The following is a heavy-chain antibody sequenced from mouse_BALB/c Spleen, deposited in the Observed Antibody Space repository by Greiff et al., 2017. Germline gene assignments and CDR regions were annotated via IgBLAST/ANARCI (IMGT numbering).Heavy chain of an antibody. D-gene: IGHD2-1*01. CDR3: ARGVYYGNPWFAY. V-gene: IGHV5-6-3*01. J-gene: IGHJ3*01. CDR1: GFTFSSYG. Sequence: VHLVESGGGLVQPGGSLKLSCAASGFTFSSYGMSWVRQTPDKRLELVATINSNGGSTYYPDSVKGRFTISRDNAKNTLYLQMSSLKSEDTAMYYCARGVYYGNPWFAYWGQGTLVTVSA. CDR2: INSNGGST.